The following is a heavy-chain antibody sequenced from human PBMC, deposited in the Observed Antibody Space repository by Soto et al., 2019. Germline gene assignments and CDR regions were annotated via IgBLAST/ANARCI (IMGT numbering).Heavy chain of an antibody. CDR3: ARSAGYCSGGSCFTYYYDSSGYYGLDY. CDR1: GYSFTSYW. J-gene: IGHJ4*02. D-gene: IGHD3-22*01. V-gene: IGHV5-10-1*01. Sequence: GESLKISCKGSGYSFTSYWISWVRQMPGKGLEWMGRIDPSDSYTNYSPSFQGHVTISADKSISTAYLQWSSLKASDTAMYYCARSAGYCSGGSCFTYYYDSSGYYGLDYWGQGTLVTVSS. CDR2: IDPSDSYT.